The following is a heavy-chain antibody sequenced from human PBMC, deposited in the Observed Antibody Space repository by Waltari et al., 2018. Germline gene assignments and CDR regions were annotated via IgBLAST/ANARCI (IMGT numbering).Heavy chain of an antibody. CDR1: GGTFSSYA. V-gene: IGHV1-69*13. D-gene: IGHD3-3*01. Sequence: QVQLVQSGAEVKKPGSSVKVSCKASGGTFSSYAISWVRQAPGQGLEWMGGIIPIFGTANYAQKFQCRVTITADESTSTAYMELSSLRSEDTAVYYCARGGAYYDFWSGYYFYWGQGTLVTVSS. CDR2: IIPIFGTA. J-gene: IGHJ4*02. CDR3: ARGGAYYDFWSGYYFY.